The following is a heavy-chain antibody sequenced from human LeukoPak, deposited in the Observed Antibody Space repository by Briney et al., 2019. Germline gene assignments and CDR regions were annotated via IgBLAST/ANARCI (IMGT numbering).Heavy chain of an antibody. Sequence: GGSLRLSCAASGFTFSSYWMHWVRHAPGKGLVWVSRINSDGSSTSYADSVKGRFTISRDNAKNTLYLQMNSLRAEDTAVYYCAELGITMIGGVWGKGTTVTISS. CDR2: INSDGSST. D-gene: IGHD3-10*02. CDR3: AELGITMIGGV. J-gene: IGHJ6*04. V-gene: IGHV3-74*01. CDR1: GFTFSSYW.